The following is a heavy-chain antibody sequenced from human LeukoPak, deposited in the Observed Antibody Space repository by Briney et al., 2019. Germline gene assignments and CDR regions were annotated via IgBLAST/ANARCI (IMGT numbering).Heavy chain of an antibody. V-gene: IGHV3-21*01. D-gene: IGHD5-18*01. CDR1: GFTFSSYS. Sequence: GGSLRLSCAASGFTFSSYSMNWVRQAPGKGLEWVSSISSSSSYIYYADSVKGRFTISRDNAKNSLYLQMNSLRAEDTAVYYCARESERGYSYGTIQYYFDYWGQGTLVTVSS. CDR3: ARESERGYSYGTIQYYFDY. CDR2: ISSSSSYI. J-gene: IGHJ4*02.